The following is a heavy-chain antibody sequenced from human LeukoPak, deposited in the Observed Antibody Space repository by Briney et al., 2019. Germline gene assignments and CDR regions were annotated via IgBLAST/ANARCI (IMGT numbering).Heavy chain of an antibody. Sequence: SETLSLTCTVSGGSISSSSYYWGWIRQPPGKGLEWIGYIYYSGSTNYNPSLKSRVTISVDTSKNQFSLKLSSVTAADTAVYYCARALTGYNVYFDYWGQGILVTVS. D-gene: IGHD1-1*01. CDR2: IYYSGST. CDR3: ARALTGYNVYFDY. J-gene: IGHJ4*02. V-gene: IGHV4-61*05. CDR1: GGSISSSSYY.